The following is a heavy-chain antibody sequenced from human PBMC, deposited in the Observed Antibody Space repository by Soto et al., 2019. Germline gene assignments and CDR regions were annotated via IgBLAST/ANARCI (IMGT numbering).Heavy chain of an antibody. CDR3: ARGWGYDSSGYYFNWFDP. Sequence: PSETLSLTCTVSGGSISSYYWSWIRQPPGKGLEWIGYIYYSGSTNYNPSLKSRVTISVDTSKNQFSLKLSSVTAADTAVYYCARGWGYDSSGYYFNWFDPWGQGTLVTVS. CDR1: GGSISSYY. J-gene: IGHJ5*02. V-gene: IGHV4-59*01. D-gene: IGHD3-22*01. CDR2: IYYSGST.